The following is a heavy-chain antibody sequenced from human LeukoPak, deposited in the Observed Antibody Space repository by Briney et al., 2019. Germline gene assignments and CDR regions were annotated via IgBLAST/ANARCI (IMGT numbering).Heavy chain of an antibody. Sequence: GGSLRLSCAASGFTFSSYNMNWVRQAPGKGLEWVSAISSGSSYIYYADSVKGRFTISRDNAKNSLYLQMNSLRAEDTALYYCARYGGNAFDVWGQGTMVTVSS. D-gene: IGHD4/OR15-4a*01. CDR1: GFTFSSYN. CDR2: ISSGSSYI. J-gene: IGHJ3*01. V-gene: IGHV3-21*01. CDR3: ARYGGNAFDV.